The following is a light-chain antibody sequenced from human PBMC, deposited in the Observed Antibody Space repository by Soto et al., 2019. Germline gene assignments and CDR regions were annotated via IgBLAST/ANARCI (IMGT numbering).Light chain of an antibody. V-gene: IGKV1-9*01. CDR3: QQFNSYPLI. Sequence: DIQLTQSPSFLSASVGDRVTITCRASQGISSYLAWYLQKPGKAPKLLIYAASTLQSGVPSRFSGSGSGTEFTLTISSLQPEDFATYYCQQFNSYPLIFGPGTKVDI. CDR1: QGISSY. J-gene: IGKJ3*01. CDR2: AAS.